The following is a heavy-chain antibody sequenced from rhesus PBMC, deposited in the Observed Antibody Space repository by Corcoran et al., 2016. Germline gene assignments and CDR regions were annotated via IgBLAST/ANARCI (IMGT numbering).Heavy chain of an antibody. J-gene: IGHJ4*01. CDR1: GGSISSNH. Sequence: QLQLQESGPGLVKPSETLSLSCAVSGGSISSNHWVWIRQPPGTVLEWIGRIVGGGETNENNPSRKRRGTSSTDTSKNQFSLKLRFVTAADTAVYYCARGCSGSGCPLVHIDFWGQGVRVTVSS. CDR2: IVGGGETN. V-gene: IGHV4-173*01. CDR3: ARGCSGSGCPLVHIDF. D-gene: IGHD2-21*01.